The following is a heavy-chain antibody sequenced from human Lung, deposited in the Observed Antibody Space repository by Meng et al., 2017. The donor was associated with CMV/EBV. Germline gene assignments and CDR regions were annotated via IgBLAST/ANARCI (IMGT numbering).Heavy chain of an antibody. CDR2: INHGGNT. CDR3: GRGRKPDY. J-gene: IGHJ4*02. CDR1: GGFFTGYY. V-gene: IGHV4-34*01. Sequence: TLSLTCGVYGGFFTGYYWPWIRQFPGQGLEWIGHINHGGNTNYTPSLKRRLTLSIDTSKNQFSLRLSSVTATDTAIYYCGRGRKPDYWGQGTLVTVSS.